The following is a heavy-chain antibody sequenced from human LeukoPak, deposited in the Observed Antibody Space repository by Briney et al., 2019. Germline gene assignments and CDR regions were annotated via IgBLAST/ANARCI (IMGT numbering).Heavy chain of an antibody. J-gene: IGHJ4*02. CDR1: GGSISSSSYY. Sequence: SQTLSLTCTVSGGSISSSSYYWGWIRQPPGKGLEWIGSIYYSGSTYYNPSLKSRVTISVDTSKNQFSLKLSSVTAADTAVYYCATLPAGNYFDYWGQGTLVTVSS. CDR2: IYYSGST. CDR3: ATLPAGNYFDY. V-gene: IGHV4-39*07. D-gene: IGHD2-2*01.